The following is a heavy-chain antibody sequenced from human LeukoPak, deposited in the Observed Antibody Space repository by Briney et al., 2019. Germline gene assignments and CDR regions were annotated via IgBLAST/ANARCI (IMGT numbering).Heavy chain of an antibody. CDR3: ASGWAYYDFWSGPGGDAFDI. D-gene: IGHD3-3*01. CDR2: INPSGGST. J-gene: IGHJ3*02. CDR1: GYTFTSYY. V-gene: IGHV1-46*01. Sequence: ASVKVSCKASGYTFTSYYMHWVRQAPGQGLELMGIINPSGGSTSYAQKFRGRVTMTRDTSTSTVYMELSSLRSEDTAVYYCASGWAYYDFWSGPGGDAFDIWGQGTMVTVSS.